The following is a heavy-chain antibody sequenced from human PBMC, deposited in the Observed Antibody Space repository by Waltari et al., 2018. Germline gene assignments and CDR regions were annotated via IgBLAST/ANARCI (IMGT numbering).Heavy chain of an antibody. Sequence: QVQLQESGPGLVKPSETLSLTCAVSGYSISSGYYWGWIRQPPGKGLEWIGSMYHDGSTNFNPSLRSRVTISVDTSKNHFSLKLSSVTASDTAVYYCARDPHCSGGSCYPFDFWGQGTLVTVSS. CDR3: ARDPHCSGGSCYPFDF. D-gene: IGHD2-15*01. J-gene: IGHJ4*02. CDR2: MYHDGST. CDR1: GYSISSGYY. V-gene: IGHV4-38-2*02.